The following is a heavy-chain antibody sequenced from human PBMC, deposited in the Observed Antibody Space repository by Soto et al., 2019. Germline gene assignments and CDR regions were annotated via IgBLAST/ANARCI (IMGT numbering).Heavy chain of an antibody. D-gene: IGHD3-9*01. CDR3: ARVKVDDILTGYYNRWFDP. J-gene: IGHJ5*02. CDR1: GYTFTSYG. CDR2: ISAYNGNT. Sequence: ASVKVYCKASGYTFTSYGISWVRQAPGQGLEWMGWISAYNGNTNYAQKLQGRVTMTTDTSTSTAYMELRSLRSDDTAVYYCARVKVDDILTGYYNRWFDPWGQGTLVTVAS. V-gene: IGHV1-18*01.